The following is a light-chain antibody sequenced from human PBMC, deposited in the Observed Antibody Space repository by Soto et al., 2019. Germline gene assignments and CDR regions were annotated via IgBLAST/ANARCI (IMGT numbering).Light chain of an antibody. Sequence: DIQMTQSPSTLSASVGDRVAITCRASQSISQWVAWYQQKPGRAPELLIYDASKLKSGVPSRFSCSGSGTEFSLTITSLQPDDFATYYCQQYNSYPSFGAGTKVDIK. CDR1: QSISQW. CDR3: QQYNSYPS. J-gene: IGKJ4*01. CDR2: DAS. V-gene: IGKV1-5*01.